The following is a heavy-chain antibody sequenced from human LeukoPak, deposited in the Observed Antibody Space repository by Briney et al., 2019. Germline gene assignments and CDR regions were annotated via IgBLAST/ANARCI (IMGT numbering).Heavy chain of an antibody. J-gene: IGHJ6*03. V-gene: IGHV4-61*02. CDR2: IYTSGST. Sequence: SETLSLTCTVSGGSISSGSYYWSWIRQPAGKGLEWIGRIYTSGSTNYNPSLKSRVTISVDTSKNQFSLKLSSVTAADTAVYYCARVTYYYDSSGYYAPDYYYYMDVWGKGTTVTVSS. D-gene: IGHD3-22*01. CDR3: ARVTYYYDSSGYYAPDYYYYMDV. CDR1: GGSISSGSYY.